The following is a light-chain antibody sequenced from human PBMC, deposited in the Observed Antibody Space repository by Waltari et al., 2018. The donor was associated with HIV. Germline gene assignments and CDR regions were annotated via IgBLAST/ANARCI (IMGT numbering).Light chain of an antibody. CDR1: NIAIKT. V-gene: IGLV3-21*02. CDR2: DDS. J-gene: IGLJ2*01. Sequence: SYVLAQPPSVSVAPGQTARITCGGNNIAIKTVPWYQQKPGQAPVLVVHDDSHRPSGIPERFSGSNSGNTATLTISRVEAGDEADYFCQVWDTSSDQGVFGGGTKLTVL. CDR3: QVWDTSSDQGV.